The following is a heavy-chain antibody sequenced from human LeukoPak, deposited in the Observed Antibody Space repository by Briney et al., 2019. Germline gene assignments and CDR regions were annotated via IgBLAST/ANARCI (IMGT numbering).Heavy chain of an antibody. CDR1: GFTFSSYG. V-gene: IGHV3-30*02. D-gene: IGHD3-16*01. CDR3: ARDLGAGDWYFDL. J-gene: IGHJ2*01. CDR2: IRSDGGNQ. Sequence: GGSLRLSCAASGFTFSSYGMYWIRQAPGKGLEWVAFIRSDGGNQYYANSVKGRFTISRDNSKNTLYVEMNSLRAEDTAVYYCARDLGAGDWYFDLWGRGTLVTVSS.